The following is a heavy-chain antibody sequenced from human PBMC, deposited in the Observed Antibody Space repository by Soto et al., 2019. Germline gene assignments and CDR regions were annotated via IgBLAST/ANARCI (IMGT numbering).Heavy chain of an antibody. CDR1: GYTFSNYG. Sequence: QVQLVQSGAEVKKPGASVTVSCKTSGYTFSNYGINWVRQAPGQGLEWMGWISGYNGNTNYAQTVQGRVTMTTDTSTGTVYMELTSLKPDDTAIYYCSRFIMVGGWFDPNYYHGMDVWGQGTTVTVYS. V-gene: IGHV1-18*01. CDR2: ISGYNGNT. J-gene: IGHJ6*02. D-gene: IGHD6-19*01. CDR3: SRFIMVGGWFDPNYYHGMDV.